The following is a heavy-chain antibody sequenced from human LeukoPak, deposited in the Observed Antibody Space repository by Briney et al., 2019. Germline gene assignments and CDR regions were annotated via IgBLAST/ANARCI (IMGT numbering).Heavy chain of an antibody. Sequence: GGSLRLSCAASGFTFSDHYMSWIRQAPGKGLEWVSYISSSGSTIYYADSVKGRFTISRDNAKNSLYLQMNSLRPEDTAVYYCARDPYSGNYGGYYYYYMDVWGKGTTVTISS. V-gene: IGHV3-11*04. D-gene: IGHD1-26*01. J-gene: IGHJ6*03. CDR2: ISSSGSTI. CDR3: ARDPYSGNYGGYYYYYMDV. CDR1: GFTFSDHY.